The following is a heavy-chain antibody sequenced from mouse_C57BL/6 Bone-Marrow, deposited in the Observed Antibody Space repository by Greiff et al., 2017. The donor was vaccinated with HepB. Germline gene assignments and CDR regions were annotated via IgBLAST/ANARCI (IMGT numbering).Heavy chain of an antibody. CDR1: GYTFTDYY. D-gene: IGHD1-1*02. J-gene: IGHJ4*01. CDR2: IYPGSGNT. CDR3: AREGWPKGVYYAMDY. Sequence: QVQLQQSGAELVRPGASVKLSCKASGYTFTDYYINWVKQRPGQGLEWIARIYPGSGNTYYNEKFKGKATLTAEKSSSTAYMQLSSLTSEDSAVYFCAREGWPKGVYYAMDYWGQGTSVTVSS. V-gene: IGHV1-76*01.